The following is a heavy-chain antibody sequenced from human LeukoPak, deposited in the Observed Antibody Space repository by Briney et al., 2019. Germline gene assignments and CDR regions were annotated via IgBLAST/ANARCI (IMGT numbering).Heavy chain of an antibody. CDR2: INPSGGST. CDR3: ARGYGRIYDSSGYSGWGFDI. J-gene: IGHJ3*02. CDR1: GYTFTSYY. V-gene: IGHV1-46*01. D-gene: IGHD3-22*01. Sequence: ASVKVSCKASGYTFTSYYMHWVRQAPGQGLEWMGIINPSGGSTSYAQKFQGRVTMTRDTSTSTVYMELSSVTAADTAVYYCARGYGRIYDSSGYSGWGFDIWGQGTMVTVSS.